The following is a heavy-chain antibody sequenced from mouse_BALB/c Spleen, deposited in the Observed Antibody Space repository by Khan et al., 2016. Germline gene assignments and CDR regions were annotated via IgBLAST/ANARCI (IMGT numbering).Heavy chain of an antibody. CDR2: ISYDGSN. V-gene: IGHV3-6*02. Sequence: EVQLQESGPGLVKPSQSLSLTCSVTGYSITSGYYWNWIRQFPGNKLEWMGYISYDGSNDYSPSLKNRISITRDTSKNKFFLKLNSVTTEATATYSCARGGGNYANYWGQGTTLTVSS. J-gene: IGHJ2*01. CDR3: ARGGGNYANY. D-gene: IGHD2-1*01. CDR1: GYSITSGYY.